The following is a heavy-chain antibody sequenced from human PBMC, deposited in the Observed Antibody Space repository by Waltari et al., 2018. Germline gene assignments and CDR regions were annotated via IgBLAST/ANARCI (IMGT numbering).Heavy chain of an antibody. V-gene: IGHV3-11*01. CDR2: ISNTGNTV. CDR1: GFTFTDYY. J-gene: IGHJ4*02. Sequence: QVQLVESGGALVKPGGSLRLSCAASGFTFTDYYMTWVRQAPGKGREWISYISNTGNTVFAAESVKGRFFVSRDNAQNSLFLQMNSLRAEDTAVYYCAREYGLRGTTMTTGYWGQGTQVTVSS. D-gene: IGHD4-17*01. CDR3: AREYGLRGTTMTTGY.